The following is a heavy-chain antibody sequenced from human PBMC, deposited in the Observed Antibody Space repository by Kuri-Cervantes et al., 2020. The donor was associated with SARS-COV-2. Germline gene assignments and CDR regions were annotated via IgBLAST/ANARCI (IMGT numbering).Heavy chain of an antibody. Sequence: GASLKISCAASGFTFKTYGMHWVRQAPGKGLEWVAFVRSDGSNKHYTDSVKGRFTISRDNSKNTLYLQMNSLRPEDTAVYYCAKDDGGSFGLFDNWGQGILVTVSS. CDR3: AKDDGGSFGLFDN. D-gene: IGHD1-26*01. CDR2: VRSDGSNK. J-gene: IGHJ4*02. CDR1: GFTFKTYG. V-gene: IGHV3-30*02.